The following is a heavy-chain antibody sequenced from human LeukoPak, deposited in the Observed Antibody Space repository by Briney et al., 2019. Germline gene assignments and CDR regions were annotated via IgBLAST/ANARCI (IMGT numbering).Heavy chain of an antibody. Sequence: GGSLRLSCAASGFTFSSYPMHWVRQAPGKGLEWVSFIRFDGSNKYYADSVKGRFTISRDNSKNTLYLQMNSLRAEDTAVYYCAKDYGSYSYFDYWGQGTLVTVSS. CDR2: IRFDGSNK. CDR3: AKDYGSYSYFDY. J-gene: IGHJ4*02. V-gene: IGHV3-30*02. D-gene: IGHD1-26*01. CDR1: GFTFSSYP.